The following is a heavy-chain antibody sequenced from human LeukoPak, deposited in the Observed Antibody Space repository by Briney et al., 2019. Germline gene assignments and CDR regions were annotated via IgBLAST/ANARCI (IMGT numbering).Heavy chain of an antibody. CDR2: IYYSGST. CDR3: ARLLYGSALAKDY. CDR1: GGSISSGGYY. Sequence: LSLTCTVSGGSISSGGYYWSWIRQHPGKGLEWIGYIYYSGSTYYNPSLKSRVTISVDTSKNQFSLKLSSVTAADTAVYYCARLLYGSALAKDYWGQGTLVTVSS. V-gene: IGHV4-31*03. D-gene: IGHD3-10*01. J-gene: IGHJ4*02.